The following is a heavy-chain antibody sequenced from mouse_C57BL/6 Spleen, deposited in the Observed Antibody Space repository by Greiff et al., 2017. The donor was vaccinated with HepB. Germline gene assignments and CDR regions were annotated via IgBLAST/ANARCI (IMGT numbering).Heavy chain of an antibody. V-gene: IGHV1-52*01. D-gene: IGHD4-1*01. CDR1: GYTFTSYW. J-gene: IGHJ1*03. CDR2: IDPSDSET. Sequence: QVQLQQPGAELVRPGSSVKLSCKASGYTFTSYWMHWVKQRPIQGLEWIGNIDPSDSETHYNQKFKDKATLTVDKSSSTAYMQLSSLTSEDSAVYYCARSGTGYYWYFDVWGTGTTVTVSS. CDR3: ARSGTGYYWYFDV.